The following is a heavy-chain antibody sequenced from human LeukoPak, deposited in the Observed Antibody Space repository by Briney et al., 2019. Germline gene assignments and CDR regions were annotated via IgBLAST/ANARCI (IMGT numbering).Heavy chain of an antibody. CDR2: INPNSGGT. J-gene: IGHJ6*03. D-gene: IGHD3-3*02. CDR3: ERGAVAVFCFYMDV. V-gene: IGHV1-2*02. CDR1: GYTFTSYG. Sequence: PSVKVSCKASGYTFTSYGISWVRHAPGQGLEWVGWINPNSGGTNYAQKFPGTVTMTTDTYISTTYMELRRLASDATAAYYCERGAVAVFCFYMDVWGKGTTVTVSS.